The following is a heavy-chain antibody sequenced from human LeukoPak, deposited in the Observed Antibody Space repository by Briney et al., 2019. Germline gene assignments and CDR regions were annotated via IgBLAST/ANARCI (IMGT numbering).Heavy chain of an antibody. D-gene: IGHD5-12*01. CDR2: INPNSGGT. J-gene: IGHJ4*02. CDR3: SGLRLYYFDY. Sequence: ASVTVSCKASGYTFTGYYIHWVRQAPGQGLEWMGWINPNSGGTNYAQKFQGRVTMTRDTSISTAYMELSSLSSDDTAVYYCSGLRLYYFDYWGQGTPVTVSS. V-gene: IGHV1-2*02. CDR1: GYTFTGYY.